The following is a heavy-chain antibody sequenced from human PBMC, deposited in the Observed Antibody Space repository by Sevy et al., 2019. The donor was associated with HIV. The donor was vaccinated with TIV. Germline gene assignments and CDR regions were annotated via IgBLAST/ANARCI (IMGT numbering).Heavy chain of an antibody. D-gene: IGHD3-16*01. J-gene: IGHJ4*02. CDR3: VGRPYSSAYSWSYHFDY. Sequence: GGSLRLSCAASGFTFSDYYMSWIRPAPGKGLEWISYISGSSSAIVYADSVKGRFAISRNNAKNSLYLHMDNLRAEDTAVYFCVGRPYSSAYSWSYHFDYWGQGTLVTVSS. CDR1: GFTFSDYY. V-gene: IGHV3-11*01. CDR2: ISGSSSAI.